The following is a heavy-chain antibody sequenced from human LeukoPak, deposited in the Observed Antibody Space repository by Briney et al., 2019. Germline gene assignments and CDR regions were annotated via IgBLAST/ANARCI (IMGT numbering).Heavy chain of an antibody. J-gene: IGHJ4*02. Sequence: GGSLRLSCAASGFTFSSYAMSWVRQAPGKGLEWVSAISGSGGSTYYADSVKVRFTISRDNSKNTLYLQMNSLRAEDTAVYYCAKDPRYSGSYARFDYWGQGTLVTVSS. CDR3: AKDPRYSGSYARFDY. D-gene: IGHD1-26*01. V-gene: IGHV3-23*01. CDR1: GFTFSSYA. CDR2: ISGSGGST.